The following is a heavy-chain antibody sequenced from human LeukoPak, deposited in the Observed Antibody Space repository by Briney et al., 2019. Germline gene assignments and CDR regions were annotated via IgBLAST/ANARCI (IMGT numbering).Heavy chain of an antibody. CDR2: IIPILGIA. CDR3: ASHLYNWNDSYYFDY. CDR1: GGTFSSYA. Sequence: SVKVSCKASGGTFSSYAISWVRQAPGQGLEWMGRIIPILGIANYAQKFQGRVTITADKSTSTAYMELSSLRSEDTAVYYCASHLYNWNDSYYFDYWGQGTLVTVSS. J-gene: IGHJ4*02. V-gene: IGHV1-69*04. D-gene: IGHD1-1*01.